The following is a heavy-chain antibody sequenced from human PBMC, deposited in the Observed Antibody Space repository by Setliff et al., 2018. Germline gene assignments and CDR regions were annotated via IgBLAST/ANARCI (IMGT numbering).Heavy chain of an antibody. D-gene: IGHD3-22*01. J-gene: IGHJ4*02. CDR3: ARINFYVSSGFYYASDY. Sequence: ASVKVSCKASGYTFDTYGISWVRQAPGQGLEWVGWISPYNGDKNSAQKFQGRVTLTTDTSTSTVYMELRSLTADDTALYYCARINFYVSSGFYYASDYWGQGTLVTVSS. CDR2: ISPYNGDK. CDR1: GYTFDTYG. V-gene: IGHV1-18*01.